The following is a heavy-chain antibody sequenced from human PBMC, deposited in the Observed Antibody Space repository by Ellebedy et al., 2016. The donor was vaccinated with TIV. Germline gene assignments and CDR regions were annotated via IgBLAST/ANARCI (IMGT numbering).Heavy chain of an antibody. CDR1: GFTLNTYW. CDR3: ARDSYHHSGCDH. CDR2: INQDGSEK. J-gene: IGHJ5*02. Sequence: GESLKISCATSGFTLNTYWMSWVCQAPGKGLEWVANINQDGSEKYYVYSVKGRFTISKDNAKNSLYLQMNSLRAEDTAVYYCARDSYHHSGCDHWGQGTLVTVSS. V-gene: IGHV3-7*03. D-gene: IGHD6-19*01.